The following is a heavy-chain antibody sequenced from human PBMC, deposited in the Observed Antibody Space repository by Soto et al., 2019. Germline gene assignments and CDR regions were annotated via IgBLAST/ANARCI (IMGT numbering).Heavy chain of an antibody. CDR1: GGSISSYY. CDR2: IYYSGST. D-gene: IGHD3-22*01. Sequence: SETLSLTCTVSGGSISSYYWSWIRQPPGKGLEWIGYIYYSGSTNYNPSLKSRVTISVDTSKNQFSLKLSSVTAADTAVYYCARVKAVVKQYNWFDPWGQGTLVTVSS. CDR3: ARVKAVVKQYNWFDP. V-gene: IGHV4-59*01. J-gene: IGHJ5*02.